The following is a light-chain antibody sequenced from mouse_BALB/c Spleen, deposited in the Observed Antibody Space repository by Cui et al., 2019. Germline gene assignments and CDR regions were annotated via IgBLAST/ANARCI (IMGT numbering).Light chain of an antibody. V-gene: IGKV4-79*01. CDR3: HQWSSYPPT. CDR2: STS. Sequence: IVLTQSQAIMSASPGEKVTLTCSASSSVSSSYLYWYQQKPGSSPKLWIYSTSNLASGVPARFSGSGSGTSYSLTISSMEAEDAASYFCHQWSSYPPTFGGGTKLEIK. J-gene: IGKJ2*01. CDR1: SSVSSSY.